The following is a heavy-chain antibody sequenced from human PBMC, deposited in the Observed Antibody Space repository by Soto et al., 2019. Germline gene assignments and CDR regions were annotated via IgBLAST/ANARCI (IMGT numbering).Heavy chain of an antibody. V-gene: IGHV3-21*01. J-gene: IGHJ3*01. D-gene: IGHD3-22*01. Sequence: GGSLRLSCAASGFTFSSYSMNWVRQAPGKGLEWVSSISGSSSYIYYANSVMGRFTISRDNAKNSLYLQMNSVGAEATAWYYGARDMIAGGGAFDFWGQGTMVTVSS. CDR2: ISGSSSYI. CDR1: GFTFSSYS. CDR3: ARDMIAGGGAFDF.